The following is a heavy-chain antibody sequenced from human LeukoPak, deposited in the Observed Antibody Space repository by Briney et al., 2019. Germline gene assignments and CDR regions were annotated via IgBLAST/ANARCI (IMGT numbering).Heavy chain of an antibody. D-gene: IGHD3-10*01. J-gene: IGHJ4*02. CDR1: GFTFADYA. Sequence: PGGSLRLSCAASGFTFADYAMHWVRQAPGKGLEWVSGISWNSGSIGYADSVKGRFTISRDNAKNSLYLQMNSLRAEDMALYYCAKDSGGYYGSGSYFDYWGQGTLVTVSS. V-gene: IGHV3-9*03. CDR3: AKDSGGYYGSGSYFDY. CDR2: ISWNSGSI.